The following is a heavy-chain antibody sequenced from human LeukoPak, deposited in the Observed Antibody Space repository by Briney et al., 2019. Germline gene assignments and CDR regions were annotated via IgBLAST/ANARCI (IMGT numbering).Heavy chain of an antibody. Sequence: GGSLRLSCAASGFTVSSKYMSWVRQAPGKGLEWVSVIYSGGSTYYADSVKGRFTISGDNSKNTLYLQMNSLRAEDTAVYYCARGIMGGLAFDYWGQGTLVTVSS. CDR2: IYSGGST. D-gene: IGHD1-26*01. V-gene: IGHV3-53*01. J-gene: IGHJ4*02. CDR1: GFTVSSKY. CDR3: ARGIMGGLAFDY.